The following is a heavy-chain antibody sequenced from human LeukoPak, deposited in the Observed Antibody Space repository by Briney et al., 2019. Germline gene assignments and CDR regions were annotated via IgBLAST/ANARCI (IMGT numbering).Heavy chain of an antibody. CDR1: GGSISGYY. Sequence: SETLSLTCTVSGGSISGYYWSWIRQPPGKGPEWIGYIYYSGNTNYNPTLNSRVIMALDTSKNHLSLNLTSVTAADTAVYFCSRENGAFSPFGYWGQGTLVTVPS. CDR3: SRENGAFSPFGY. J-gene: IGHJ4*02. V-gene: IGHV4-59*12. D-gene: IGHD2-8*01. CDR2: IYYSGNT.